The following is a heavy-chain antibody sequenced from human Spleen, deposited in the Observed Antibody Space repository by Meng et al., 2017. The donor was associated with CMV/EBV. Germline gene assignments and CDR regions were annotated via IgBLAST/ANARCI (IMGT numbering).Heavy chain of an antibody. CDR2: INSDGSST. Sequence: GESLKISCAASGFTFSSYWMHWVRQAPGKGLVWVSRINSDGSSTSYADSVKGRFTISRDNSKNTLYLQMNSLRAEDTAVYYCAKDHDFWSGYCDYWGQGTLVTVSS. CDR3: AKDHDFWSGYCDY. CDR1: GFTFSSYW. J-gene: IGHJ4*02. D-gene: IGHD3-3*01. V-gene: IGHV3-74*01.